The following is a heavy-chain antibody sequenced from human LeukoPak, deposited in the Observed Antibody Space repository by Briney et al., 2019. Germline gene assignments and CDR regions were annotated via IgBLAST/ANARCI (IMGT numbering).Heavy chain of an antibody. CDR3: ARDAGEQIPTRVVATNWGFRYYYGMDV. Sequence: GASVKVSCKASGYTFTSYYMHWVRQAPGQGLEWMGIINPSGGSTSYAQKFQGRVTMTRDTSTSTVYMELSSLRSEDTAVYYCARDAGEQIPTRVVATNWGFRYYYGMDVWGQGTTVTVSS. V-gene: IGHV1-46*01. CDR2: INPSGGST. D-gene: IGHD5-12*01. CDR1: GYTFTSYY. J-gene: IGHJ6*02.